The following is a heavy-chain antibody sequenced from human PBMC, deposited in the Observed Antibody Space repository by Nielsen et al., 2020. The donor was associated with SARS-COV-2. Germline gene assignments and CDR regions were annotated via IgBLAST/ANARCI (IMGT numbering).Heavy chain of an antibody. CDR2: ISGDGGST. Sequence: GGSLRLSCAASGFTFDDYAMHWVRQAPGKGLEWVSLISGDGGSTYYADSVKGRFTISRDNSKNSLYLQMNSLRTEDTALYYCAKGVSGGSGWPNFSFHYYYYYGMDVWGQGTTVTVSS. CDR3: AKGVSGGSGWPNFSFHYYYYYGMDV. CDR1: GFTFDDYA. J-gene: IGHJ6*02. V-gene: IGHV3-43*02. D-gene: IGHD6-19*01.